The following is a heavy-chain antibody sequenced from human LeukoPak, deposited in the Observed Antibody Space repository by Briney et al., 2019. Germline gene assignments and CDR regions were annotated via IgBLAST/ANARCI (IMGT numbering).Heavy chain of an antibody. CDR3: ARDWSTNGSGSPLFDY. J-gene: IGHJ4*02. CDR2: INPNSGGT. V-gene: IGHV1-2*02. D-gene: IGHD3-10*01. Sequence: ASVKVSCKASGYTFTGYYMHWVRQAPGQGLEWMGWINPNSGGTNYAQKFQGRVTMTRDTSISTAYMELSRLRSDDTAVYYCARDWSTNGSGSPLFDYWGQGTLVTVSS. CDR1: GYTFTGYY.